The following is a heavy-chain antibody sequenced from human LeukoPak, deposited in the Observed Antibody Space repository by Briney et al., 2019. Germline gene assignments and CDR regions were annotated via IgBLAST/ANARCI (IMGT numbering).Heavy chain of an antibody. CDR3: ARSKDILTGYCFDY. V-gene: IGHV1-2*02. CDR1: GYTFTGYY. J-gene: IGHJ4*02. D-gene: IGHD3-9*01. CDR2: INPNSGGT. Sequence: GASVKVSCKASGYTFTGYYMHWVRQASGQGLEWMGWINPNSGGTNYAQKLQGRVTMTRDMSTSTVYMELSSLRSEDTAVYYCARSKDILTGYCFDYWGQGTLVTVSS.